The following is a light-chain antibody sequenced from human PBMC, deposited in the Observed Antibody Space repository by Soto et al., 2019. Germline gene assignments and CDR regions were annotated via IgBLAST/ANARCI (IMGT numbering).Light chain of an antibody. Sequence: EIVMTQSPATLSVSPGERATLSCRASQCVSSNLAWYQQKPGQAPRLLIYGASTRATGIPARFSGSGSGTEFTLTISSLQSEDFAVYYCQQYNNWPRITFGQGTRLEIK. CDR2: GAS. V-gene: IGKV3-15*01. CDR1: QCVSSN. CDR3: QQYNNWPRIT. J-gene: IGKJ5*01.